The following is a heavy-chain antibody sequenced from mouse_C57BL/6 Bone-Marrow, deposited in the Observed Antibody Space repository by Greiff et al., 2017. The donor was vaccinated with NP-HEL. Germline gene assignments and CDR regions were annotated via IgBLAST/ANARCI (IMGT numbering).Heavy chain of an antibody. J-gene: IGHJ2*01. Sequence: EVKLMESGGDLVKPGGSLKLSCAASGFTFSSYGMSWVRQTPDKRLEWVATISSGGSYTYYPDSVKGRFTISRDNAKNTLYLQMSSLKSEDTAMYYCAREWLRPYYFDYWGQGTTLTVSS. V-gene: IGHV5-6*01. CDR1: GFTFSSYG. D-gene: IGHD2-2*01. CDR2: ISSGGSYT. CDR3: AREWLRPYYFDY.